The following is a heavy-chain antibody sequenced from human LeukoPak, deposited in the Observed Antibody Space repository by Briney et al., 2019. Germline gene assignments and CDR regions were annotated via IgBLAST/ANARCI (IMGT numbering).Heavy chain of an antibody. CDR3: AGDDCSSSSCYLFH. CDR2: ISSSGHT. D-gene: IGHD2-2*01. V-gene: IGHV4-61*02. J-gene: IGHJ4*02. CDR1: GGSISNSVYY. Sequence: PSQTLSLTCTVPGGSISNSVYYWGWIRQPAGKGLEWIGRISSSGHTNYNPSLKSRVTISVDTSKNQFSLKLSSVTAADRGMYYCAGDDCSSSSCYLFHWGQGTLVTVSS.